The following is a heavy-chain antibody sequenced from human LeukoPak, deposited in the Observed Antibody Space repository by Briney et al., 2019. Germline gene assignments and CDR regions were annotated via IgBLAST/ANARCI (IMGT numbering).Heavy chain of an antibody. V-gene: IGHV3-53*01. J-gene: IGHJ5*02. CDR2: IYSGGST. Sequence: GGSLRLSCAASGFTVSSNYMSWVRQAPGKGLEWVSVIYSGGSTYYADSVKGRFTISRDNSKNTLYLQMNSLRAEDTAVYYCARVRYTAYYYDSSGTLDPWAREPWSPSPQ. D-gene: IGHD3-22*01. CDR1: GFTVSSNY. CDR3: ARVRYTAYYYDSSGTLDP.